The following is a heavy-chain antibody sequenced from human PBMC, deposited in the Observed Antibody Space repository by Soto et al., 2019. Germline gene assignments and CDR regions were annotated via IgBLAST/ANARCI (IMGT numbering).Heavy chain of an antibody. D-gene: IGHD6-13*01. V-gene: IGHV3-23*01. Sequence: EVQLLESGGGLVQPGGSLRLSCAASGFTFSSYAMSWVRQAPGKGLEWVPAISGSGGSTYYADSVKGRFTISRDNSKNKLYLQMNGLRAEDTAVYYCAKIPHSSSWYLDAFDIWGQGTMVTVSS. CDR2: ISGSGGST. CDR1: GFTFSSYA. J-gene: IGHJ3*02. CDR3: AKIPHSSSWYLDAFDI.